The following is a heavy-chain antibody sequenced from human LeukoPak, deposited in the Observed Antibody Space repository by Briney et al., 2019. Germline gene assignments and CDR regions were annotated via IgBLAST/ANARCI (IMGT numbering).Heavy chain of an antibody. D-gene: IGHD3-22*01. V-gene: IGHV3-48*03. CDR1: GFTFSSYE. Sequence: PGGSLRLSCAASGFTFSSYEMNWVRQAPGKGLEWDSYISSSGSTIYYADSVKGRFTISRDNAKNSLYLQMNSLRAEDTAVYYCARDRPNYYDSSGYFLFDYWGQGTLVTVSS. J-gene: IGHJ4*02. CDR2: ISSSGSTI. CDR3: ARDRPNYYDSSGYFLFDY.